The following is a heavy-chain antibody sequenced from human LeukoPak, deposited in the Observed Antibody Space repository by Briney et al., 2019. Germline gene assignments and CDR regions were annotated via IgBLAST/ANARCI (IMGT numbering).Heavy chain of an antibody. CDR3: AKDSGSYSDDY. Sequence: GGSLRLSCAASGFTFDDYGMSWVRQAPGKRLEWVSSIGAPGDDTYYADSVKGRFTISRDNSMDRLYLQMSRLRDEDTAVYYCAKDSGSYSDDYWGQGTLVIVSS. V-gene: IGHV3-23*01. CDR2: IGAPGDDT. D-gene: IGHD1-26*01. CDR1: GFTFDDYG. J-gene: IGHJ4*02.